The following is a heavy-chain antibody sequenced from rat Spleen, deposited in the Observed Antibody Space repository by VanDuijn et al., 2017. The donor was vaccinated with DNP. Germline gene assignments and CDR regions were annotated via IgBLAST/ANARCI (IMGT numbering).Heavy chain of an antibody. CDR1: GFTFSSFW. CDR3: AKDPEYYGFQGYFDY. Sequence: EVQLVETGGGLVQPGRSLKLSCVASGFTFSSFWMFWIRQAPGKGLEWVASINADGGSTYYPDSVKGRFTLSRDNAENTAYLQMNSLRFDDTATYYCAKDPEYYGFQGYFDYWGQGVMVTVSS. D-gene: IGHD1-6*01. CDR2: INADGGST. V-gene: IGHV5-58*01. J-gene: IGHJ2*01.